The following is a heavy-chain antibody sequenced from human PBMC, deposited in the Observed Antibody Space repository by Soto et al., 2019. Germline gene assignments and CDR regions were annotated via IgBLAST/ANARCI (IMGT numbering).Heavy chain of an antibody. D-gene: IGHD6-19*01. CDR3: AHIVVAGLGYYFDY. V-gene: IGHV2-5*02. Sequence: QITLKESGPTLVKPTQTLTLTCTFSGFPLSSTRMAVGWIRQPPGKALEWLALIYWDDDKRYSPFLKSRLTITKDPSKNQVVLTTSNMDPVDTARYYCAHIVVAGLGYYFDYWGQGTQVTVSS. J-gene: IGHJ4*02. CDR1: GFPLSSTRMA. CDR2: IYWDDDK.